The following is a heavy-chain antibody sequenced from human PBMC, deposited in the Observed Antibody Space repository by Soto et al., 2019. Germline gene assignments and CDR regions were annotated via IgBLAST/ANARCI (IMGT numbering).Heavy chain of an antibody. CDR1: GFTFSSYA. CDR3: AKGHGVFGVVIPSDY. V-gene: IGHV3-23*01. Sequence: EVQLLESGGGLVQPGGSLRLSCAVSGFTFSSYAMSWVRQAPGKGLEWVSSISNSAGSTYYADSVKGRFTISRDNSKNKLYLQMNSLRAEDAAVYYCAKGHGVFGVVIPSDYWGQGTLVTVSS. J-gene: IGHJ4*02. D-gene: IGHD3-3*01. CDR2: ISNSAGST.